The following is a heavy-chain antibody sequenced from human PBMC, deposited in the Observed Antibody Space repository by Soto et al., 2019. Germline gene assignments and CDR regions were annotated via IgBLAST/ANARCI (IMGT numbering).Heavy chain of an antibody. CDR3: ARDYGRYSGFKTLGYNDY. D-gene: IGHD5-12*01. CDR1: GFTFSSYA. J-gene: IGHJ4*02. V-gene: IGHV3-30-3*01. Sequence: GGSLRLSCAASGFTFSSYAMHWVRQAPGKGLEWVAVISYDGSNKYYADSVKGRFTISRDNSKNTLYLQMNSLRAEDTAVYYCARDYGRYSGFKTLGYNDYWGQGTLVTVSS. CDR2: ISYDGSNK.